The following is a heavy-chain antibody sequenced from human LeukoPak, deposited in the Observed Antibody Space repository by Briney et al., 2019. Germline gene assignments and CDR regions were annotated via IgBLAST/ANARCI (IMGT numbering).Heavy chain of an antibody. J-gene: IGHJ4*02. CDR3: ARGRSYGFDFDS. V-gene: IGHV4-61*01. CDR2: KYYSGST. D-gene: IGHD5-18*01. CDR1: GVSINTCCYY. Sequence: PSETLSLTCDVSGVSINTCCYYWTWIRQPPGTGLEWIGYKYYSGSTRYNSSLRSRLTISLYSSKNPFSLRLTSVTAADTAVYYCARGRSYGFDFDSWGPGTLVIVSS.